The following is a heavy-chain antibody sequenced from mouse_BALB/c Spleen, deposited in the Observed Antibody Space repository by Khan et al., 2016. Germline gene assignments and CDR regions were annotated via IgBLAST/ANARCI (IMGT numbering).Heavy chain of an antibody. CDR2: ITNSGST. Sequence: EVQLQESGPGLVKPSQSLSLTCTVTGYSITSDYAWNWIRQLPGNRLEWLGYITNSGSTTYNPSLKRRIAITRDTSKNQFFLQLNSVITEDTATYYCANAVYFPAWFAYWGQGTLVTVSA. J-gene: IGHJ3*01. D-gene: IGHD2-3*01. CDR1: GYSITSDYA. V-gene: IGHV3-2*02. CDR3: ANAVYFPAWFAY.